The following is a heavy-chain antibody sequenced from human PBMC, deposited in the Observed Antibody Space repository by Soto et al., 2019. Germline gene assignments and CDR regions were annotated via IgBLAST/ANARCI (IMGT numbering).Heavy chain of an antibody. CDR1: GYTFTSYG. Sequence: ASVKVSCKAYGYTFTSYGISWVRQAPGQGLEWMGWISAYNGNTNYAQKLQGRVTMTTDTSTSTAYMELRSLRSDDTAVYYCARDGSYYYGSGDFDYWGQGTLVTVSS. V-gene: IGHV1-18*01. CDR2: ISAYNGNT. D-gene: IGHD3-10*01. J-gene: IGHJ4*02. CDR3: ARDGSYYYGSGDFDY.